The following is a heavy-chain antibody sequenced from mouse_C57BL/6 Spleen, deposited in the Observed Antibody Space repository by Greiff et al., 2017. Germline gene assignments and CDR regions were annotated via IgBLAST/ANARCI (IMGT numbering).Heavy chain of an antibody. CDR1: GYTFTSYW. CDR2: IHPSDSDT. CDR3: AELDYGVGFAY. D-gene: IGHD2-4*01. V-gene: IGHV1-74*01. J-gene: IGHJ3*01. Sequence: QVQLQQPGAELVKPGASVKVSCKASGYTFTSYWMHWVKQRPGQGLEWIGRIHPSDSDTNYNQKFKGKATLTVDKSSSTAYMQRSSLTSEDSAVYYCAELDYGVGFAYWGQGTLVTVSA.